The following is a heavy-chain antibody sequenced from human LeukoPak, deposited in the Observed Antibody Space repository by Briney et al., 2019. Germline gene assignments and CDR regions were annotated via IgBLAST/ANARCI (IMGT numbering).Heavy chain of an antibody. Sequence: GGSLRLPCAASAFTFSSHAMHWVRQAPGKGLEWVAVISYDGSDKYYTDSVKGRFTISRDNSKNTLYLQMNSLRGEDTAVYYCASESGTYYGFDYWGQGTLVTVSS. V-gene: IGHV3-30*04. CDR2: ISYDGSDK. D-gene: IGHD1-26*01. CDR3: ASESGTYYGFDY. CDR1: AFTFSSHA. J-gene: IGHJ4*02.